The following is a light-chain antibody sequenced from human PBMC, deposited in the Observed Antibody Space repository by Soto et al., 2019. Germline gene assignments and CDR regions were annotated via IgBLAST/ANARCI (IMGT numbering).Light chain of an antibody. CDR1: QGVRSN. CDR3: QQYNNWPPIT. V-gene: IGKV3-15*01. Sequence: TLSPGTLSLSPGERATLSCRADQGVRSNLAWYQQKPGQSPRLLIYGASTRATGIPARFSGSGSGTEFTLTISSLQSEDFAVYYCQQYNNWPPITFGQGTRLEI. J-gene: IGKJ5*01. CDR2: GAS.